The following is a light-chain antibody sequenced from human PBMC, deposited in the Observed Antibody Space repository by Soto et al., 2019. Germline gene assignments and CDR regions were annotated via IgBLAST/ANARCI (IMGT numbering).Light chain of an antibody. CDR2: HAS. CDR1: QSVSNNY. V-gene: IGKV3D-20*02. Sequence: EILFTQSPGTLSLSPGERATLSCRASQSVSNNYLAWYQQKPGKAPRLLIYHASTRATGIPARFSGSGSGTEFTLTIRSLEPEDSAVYYCQQRSNWITFGQGTRLEIK. J-gene: IGKJ5*01. CDR3: QQRSNWIT.